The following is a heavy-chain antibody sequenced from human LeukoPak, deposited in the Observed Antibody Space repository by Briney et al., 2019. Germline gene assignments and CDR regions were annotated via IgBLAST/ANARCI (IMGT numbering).Heavy chain of an antibody. V-gene: IGHV3-30*18. CDR3: AKGFDSSGHMGAYYFDY. D-gene: IGHD3-22*01. CDR1: GFTFSSYG. CDR2: ISYDGSNK. J-gene: IGHJ4*02. Sequence: GGSLRLSCAASGFTFSSYGMHWVRQAPGKGLEWLAVISYDGSNKYYADSVKGRFTISRDNSKNTLYLQMNSLRAEDTAVYYCAKGFDSSGHMGAYYFDYWGQGTLVTVSS.